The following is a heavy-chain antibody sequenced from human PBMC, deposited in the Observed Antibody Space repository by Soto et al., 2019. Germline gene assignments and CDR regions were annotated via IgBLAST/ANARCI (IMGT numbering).Heavy chain of an antibody. CDR3: ARERQYEPLLY. V-gene: IGHV1-18*01. Sequence: QVQLVQSGVEVKKPGASVKVSCQASGYTFTNYGITWLRQAPGQGLEWTGWVSAYNRNTNYAQRFQDRVTKTTDTSTRTAYMELRNLKSDDTAIYFCARERQYEPLLYWGQGTLVTVSS. J-gene: IGHJ4*02. CDR1: GYTFTNYG. D-gene: IGHD2-2*01. CDR2: VSAYNRNT.